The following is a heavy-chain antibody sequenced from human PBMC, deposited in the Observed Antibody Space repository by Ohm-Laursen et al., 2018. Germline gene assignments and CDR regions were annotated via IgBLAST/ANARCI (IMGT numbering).Heavy chain of an antibody. CDR3: ARGHGSPAAAGTDFNYYIMEV. V-gene: IGHV4-4*07. J-gene: IGHJ6*02. CDR1: GGAISSYY. Sequence: SQTLSLTCTISGGAISSYYWSWIRQPAGKGLEWIGRINISGTNYNPSLKSRVSMSVDTSKNQFSLKLTSVTAADTADYYCARGHGSPAAAGTDFNYYIMEVWGQGTTVTVSS. CDR2: INISGT. D-gene: IGHD6-13*01.